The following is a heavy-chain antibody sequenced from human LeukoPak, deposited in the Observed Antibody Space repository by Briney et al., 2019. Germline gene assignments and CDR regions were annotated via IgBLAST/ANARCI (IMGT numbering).Heavy chain of an antibody. J-gene: IGHJ6*02. CDR2: ISWNSGSI. CDR3: AKDRSSGSNYYYYGMDV. Sequence: GGSLRLSCAASGFIFSSYWMGWVRQAPGKGLEWVSGISWNSGSIGYADSVKGRFTISRDNAKNSLYLQMNSLRAEDTALYYCAKDRSSGSNYYYYGMDVWGQGTTVTVSS. CDR1: GFIFSSYW. V-gene: IGHV3-9*01. D-gene: IGHD6-19*01.